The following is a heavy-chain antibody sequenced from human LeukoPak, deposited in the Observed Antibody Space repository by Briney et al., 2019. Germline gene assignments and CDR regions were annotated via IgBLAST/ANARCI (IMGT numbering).Heavy chain of an antibody. CDR2: IWYDGSNK. J-gene: IGHJ4*02. V-gene: IGHV3-33*01. D-gene: IGHD3-22*01. CDR3: ARDLLPRAYYYDSSGYAH. Sequence: GRSLRLSCAASGFTFSSYGMHWVRQAPGKGLEWVAVIWYDGSNKYYADSVKGRFTIPRDNSKNTLYLQMNSLRAEDTAVYYCARDLLPRAYYYDSSGYAHWGQGTLVTVSS. CDR1: GFTFSSYG.